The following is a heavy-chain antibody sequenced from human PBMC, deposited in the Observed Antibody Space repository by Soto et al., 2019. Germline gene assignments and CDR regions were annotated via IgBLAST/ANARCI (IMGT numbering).Heavy chain of an antibody. CDR2: INPSGGIT. J-gene: IGHJ1*01. Sequence: ASVKVSCKASGYTFTNYYMHWVRQDPGQGLEWMGIINPSGGITSYAQKFQGRVTMTRDTSTSTVYMELSSLRSEDTAVYYCARGHYYTISTGRGSYQDWGHVTVAPVS. CDR1: GYTFTNYY. CDR3: ARGHYYTISTGRGSYQD. D-gene: IGHD3-9*01. V-gene: IGHV1-46*01.